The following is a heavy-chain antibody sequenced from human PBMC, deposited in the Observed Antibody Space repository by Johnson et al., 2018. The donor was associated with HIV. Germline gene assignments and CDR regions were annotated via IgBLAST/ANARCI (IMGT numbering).Heavy chain of an antibody. J-gene: IGHJ3*02. D-gene: IGHD2-15*01. CDR2: ISGGST. CDR1: GFTFSNAW. CDR3: ARDMMGNSDNAFDI. Sequence: VQLVESGGGLVKPGGSLRLSCAASGFTFSNAWMSWVRQAPGKGLEWVSSISGGSTYYADSRKGRFTISRDNSKNTLHLQMNSLRAEDTAVYYCARDMMGNSDNAFDIWGQGTMVIVSS. V-gene: IGHV3-38-3*01.